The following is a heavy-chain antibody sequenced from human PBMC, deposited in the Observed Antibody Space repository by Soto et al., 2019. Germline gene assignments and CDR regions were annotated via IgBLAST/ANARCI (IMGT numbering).Heavy chain of an antibody. D-gene: IGHD1-1*01. V-gene: IGHV4-4*07. CDR3: ARGGRMPGYNSFDWFDT. CDR2: IYTSGST. J-gene: IGHJ5*02. CDR1: GGCIRSYY. Sequence: QVHLQESGPGLGKPSETLSTTFTGSGGCIRSYYWSPIRKPAGKGLHRMGRIYTSGSTNYNPSLTSRVTMSVETSKNQLGLRSSSVTAPDTAVQYCARGGRMPGYNSFDWFDTWCQGSMVTVSS.